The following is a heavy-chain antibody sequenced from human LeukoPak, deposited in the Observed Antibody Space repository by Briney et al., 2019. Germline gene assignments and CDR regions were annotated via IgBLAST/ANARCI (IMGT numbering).Heavy chain of an antibody. Sequence: PGGSLRLSCAASGFTFSSYDMHWVRQATGKGLEWVSAIGTAGDTYYPGSVKGRFTISRESAKNSLYLQMNSLRAGDTAVYYCARAGTGYSSSWYFPGSAYYYGMDVWGQGTTVTVSS. CDR1: GFTFSSYD. J-gene: IGHJ6*02. CDR3: ARAGTGYSSSWYFPGSAYYYGMDV. CDR2: IGTAGDT. V-gene: IGHV3-13*01. D-gene: IGHD6-13*01.